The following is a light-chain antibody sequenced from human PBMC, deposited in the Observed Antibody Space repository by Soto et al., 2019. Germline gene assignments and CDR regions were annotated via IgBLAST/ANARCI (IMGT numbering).Light chain of an antibody. CDR1: SSDVGGYNY. CDR3: RSYTSRSTYVV. V-gene: IGLV2-14*01. CDR2: DVS. Sequence: QSALTQPASVSGSPGQSITISCTGTSSDVGGYNYVSWYQQHPGKAPKLMIYDVSNRPSGVSNRFSGSKSGNTASLTISGRQDEDEADYDCRSYTSRSTYVVFGGGTKLTVL. J-gene: IGLJ2*01.